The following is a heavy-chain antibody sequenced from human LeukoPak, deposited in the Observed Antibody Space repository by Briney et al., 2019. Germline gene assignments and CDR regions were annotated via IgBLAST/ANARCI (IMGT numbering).Heavy chain of an antibody. D-gene: IGHD2-21*01. J-gene: IGHJ4*02. CDR3: ASRHCSGGDCYFAGADPFDH. Sequence: APGXXXXWVAXISYDXSNKYYADSVKGRFAISRDTSKNTVYLQMNNLRAEDTAVYYCASRHCSGGDCYFAGADPFDHWGQGTLVTVSS. V-gene: IGHV3-33*05. CDR2: ISYDXSNK.